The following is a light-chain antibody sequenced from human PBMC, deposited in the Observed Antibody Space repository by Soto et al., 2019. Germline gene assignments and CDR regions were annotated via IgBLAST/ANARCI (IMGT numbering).Light chain of an antibody. CDR2: GAS. V-gene: IGKV3-20*01. CDR1: QSVSSSY. J-gene: IGKJ1*01. CDR3: QQFGISPWT. Sequence: EIVLTQSPGTLSLSPVERATLPCRTSQSVSSSYLAWYKQKPGQAPRLLTYGASSRATGIPDRFSGSGSGTDFTLTISRLEPEDFAVYYCQQFGISPWTFGQGTKV.